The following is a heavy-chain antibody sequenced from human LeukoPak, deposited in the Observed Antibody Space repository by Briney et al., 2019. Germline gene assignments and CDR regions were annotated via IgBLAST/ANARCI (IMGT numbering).Heavy chain of an antibody. CDR2: IFSGGTT. Sequence: GGSLRLSCAASGFTVSSNHMSWVRQASGKGLEWVSVIFSGGTTYYADSVKGRFTISRDNSKNTLYLQMNSLRADDAAVYYCARFSGYSYGAYFDYWGQGTLVTVSS. CDR1: GFTVSSNH. D-gene: IGHD5-18*01. J-gene: IGHJ4*02. V-gene: IGHV3-53*01. CDR3: ARFSGYSYGAYFDY.